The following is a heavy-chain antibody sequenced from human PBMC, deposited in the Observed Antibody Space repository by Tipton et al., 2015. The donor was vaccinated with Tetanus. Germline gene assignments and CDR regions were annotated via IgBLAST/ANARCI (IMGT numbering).Heavy chain of an antibody. D-gene: IGHD2-8*01. CDR1: GGSITSSIDY. Sequence: LRLSCTVSGGSITSSIDYWGWVRQPPGKGLEWIGSVYYSGSTSYNPSLKSRVTMSVDTSKNQFSLKLSSVTAADTAVYYCARHGGSRYCSNGVCYVGAFDIWGQGTMVTVSS. J-gene: IGHJ3*02. CDR2: VYYSGST. CDR3: ARHGGSRYCSNGVCYVGAFDI. V-gene: IGHV4-39*01.